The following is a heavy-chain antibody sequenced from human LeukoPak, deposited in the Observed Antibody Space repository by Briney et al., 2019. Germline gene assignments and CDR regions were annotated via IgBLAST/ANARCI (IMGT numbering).Heavy chain of an antibody. CDR1: GGSISSYY. CDR2: IYYSGST. Sequence: SETLSLTCTVSGGSISSYYWSWIRQPPGKGLEWIGYIYYSGSTYYNPSLKSRVTISVDTSKNQFSLKLSSVTAADTAVYYCASYDFWSGPPSWGQGTLVTVSS. CDR3: ASYDFWSGPPS. J-gene: IGHJ4*02. D-gene: IGHD3-3*01. V-gene: IGHV4-59*08.